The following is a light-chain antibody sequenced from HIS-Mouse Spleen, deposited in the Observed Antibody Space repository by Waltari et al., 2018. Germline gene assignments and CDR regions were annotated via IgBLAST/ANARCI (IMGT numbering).Light chain of an antibody. V-gene: IGLV3-25*03. CDR3: QSAASSGTYWV. Sequence: SYELTQPPSVSVSPGQTARITCSGDALPKQYAYWYQQKTGKAPVLVIYKDSERPSGIPERFSGPSSGTTVTLTISGVQAADEADYYCQSAASSGTYWVFGGGTKLTVL. J-gene: IGLJ3*02. CDR2: KDS. CDR1: ALPKQY.